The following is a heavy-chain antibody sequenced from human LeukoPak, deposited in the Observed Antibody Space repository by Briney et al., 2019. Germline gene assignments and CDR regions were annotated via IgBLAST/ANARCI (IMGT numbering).Heavy chain of an antibody. D-gene: IGHD3-22*01. CDR1: GFTFSSYA. J-gene: IGHJ1*01. CDR2: ISCSGGST. Sequence: GESLRLSCAASGFTFSSYAMSWVRQAPGKGLEWVSAISCSGGSTYYADSVKGRFTISRDNSKNTLYLQMNSLRAEDTAVYYCAKGSHYYDSSGYYNYKYFQHWGQGTLVTVSS. V-gene: IGHV3-23*01. CDR3: AKGSHYYDSSGYYNYKYFQH.